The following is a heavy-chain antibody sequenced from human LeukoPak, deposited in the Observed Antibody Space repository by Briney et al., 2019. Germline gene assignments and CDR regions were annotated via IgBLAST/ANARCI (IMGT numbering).Heavy chain of an antibody. D-gene: IGHD3-3*01. CDR2: INPNSGDT. V-gene: IGHV1-2*02. J-gene: IGHJ1*01. CDR3: ASPYTIFGVLSAEYFQH. CDR1: VYTLTGYY. Sequence: ASERVSCTASVYTLTGYYMHWVRQAPGHGLEWIGWINPNSGDTNYAQKFQGRVTMTRDTSISTAYMELSRLRSDDTPVYYCASPYTIFGVLSAEYFQHWGQGTLVSVSS.